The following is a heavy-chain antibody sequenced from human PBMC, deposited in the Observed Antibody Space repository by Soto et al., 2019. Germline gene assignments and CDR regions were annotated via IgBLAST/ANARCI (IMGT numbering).Heavy chain of an antibody. CDR3: AKDTDKYSGYEAIDY. CDR1: GFTFDDYA. D-gene: IGHD5-12*01. V-gene: IGHV3-9*01. CDR2: ISWNSGSI. Sequence: EVQLVESGGGLVQPGRSLRLSCAASGFTFDDYAMHWVRQAPGKGLEWVSGISWNSGSIGYAASVKGRFTISRDNAKNSLYLQMNSLRAEDTALYYGAKDTDKYSGYEAIDYWGQGTLVTVSS. J-gene: IGHJ4*02.